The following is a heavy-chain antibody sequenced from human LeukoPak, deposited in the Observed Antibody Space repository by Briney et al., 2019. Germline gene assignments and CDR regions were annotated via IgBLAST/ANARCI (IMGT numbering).Heavy chain of an antibody. J-gene: IGHJ6*03. Sequence: SVKVSCKASGGTFSSYAISWVRQAPGQGLEWMGGIIPIFGTANYAQKFQGRVTITADESTSTAYMELSSLRSEDTAVYYCARAVLLWFGEDSDYYYMDVWGKGTTVTISS. V-gene: IGHV1-69*13. CDR1: GGTFSSYA. D-gene: IGHD3-10*01. CDR2: IIPIFGTA. CDR3: ARAVLLWFGEDSDYYYMDV.